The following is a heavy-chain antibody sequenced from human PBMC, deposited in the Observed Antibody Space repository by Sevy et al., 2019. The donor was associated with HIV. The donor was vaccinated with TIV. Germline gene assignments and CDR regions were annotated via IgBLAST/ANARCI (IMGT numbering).Heavy chain of an antibody. D-gene: IGHD3-10*01. J-gene: IGHJ4*02. V-gene: IGHV3-74*01. CDR2: IDTDGGGA. CDR1: GFTFSNYW. CDR3: AREGTGFGAESDY. Sequence: GGPLRLSCAAAGFTFSNYWMHWVRQVPGKGLVWVSRIDTDGGGARYADSVKGRFTVSRDNARNTLYLQMNSVKVEDTGVYYCAREGTGFGAESDYWGQGNLVTVSS.